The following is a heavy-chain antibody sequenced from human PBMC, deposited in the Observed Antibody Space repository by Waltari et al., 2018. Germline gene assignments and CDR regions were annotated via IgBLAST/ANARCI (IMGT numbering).Heavy chain of an antibody. CDR1: GYSISSGYY. V-gene: IGHV4-38-2*02. Sequence: QVQLQESGPGLVKPSETLSLTCTVSGYSISSGYYWGWIRQPPGKGLEWIGSIYHSGSTYYNPSLKSRVTISVDTSKNQFSLKLSSVTAADTAVYYCARAPLALNWFDPWGQGTLVTVSS. J-gene: IGHJ5*02. CDR2: IYHSGST. CDR3: ARAPLALNWFDP.